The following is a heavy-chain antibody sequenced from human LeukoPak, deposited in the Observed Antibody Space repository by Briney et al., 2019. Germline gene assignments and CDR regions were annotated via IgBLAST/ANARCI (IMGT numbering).Heavy chain of an antibody. D-gene: IGHD6-13*01. CDR3: ARDPQQLAPLFDY. V-gene: IGHV3-21*01. Sequence: PGGSLRLSCAASGFTFSSYSMNWVRQAPGKGLEWVSSISSSSSYIYYTDSVKGRFTISRDNAKNSLYLRMNSLRAEDTAVYYCARDPQQLAPLFDYWGQGTLVTVSS. CDR2: ISSSSSYI. CDR1: GFTFSSYS. J-gene: IGHJ4*02.